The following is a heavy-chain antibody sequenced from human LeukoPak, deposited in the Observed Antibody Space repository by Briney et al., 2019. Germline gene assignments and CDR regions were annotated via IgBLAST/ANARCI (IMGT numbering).Heavy chain of an antibody. CDR2: INPNSGGT. V-gene: IGHV1-2*02. Sequence: ASVKVSCKASGYTFTGYYMHWVRQAPGQGLEWMGWINPNSGGTNYAQKFQGRVTMTRDTSISTAHMELSRLRSDDTAVYYCAINPGIAVAGGDYWGQGTLVTVSS. J-gene: IGHJ4*02. CDR1: GYTFTGYY. CDR3: AINPGIAVAGGDY. D-gene: IGHD6-19*01.